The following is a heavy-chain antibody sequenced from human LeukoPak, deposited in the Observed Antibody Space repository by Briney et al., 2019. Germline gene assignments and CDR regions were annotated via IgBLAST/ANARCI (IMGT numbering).Heavy chain of an antibody. CDR2: IDWDNDK. V-gene: IGHV2-70*11. J-gene: IGHJ4*02. CDR1: GFSLSTGGMC. CDR3: ARGYYDTSAYIDY. D-gene: IGHD3-22*01. Sequence: SGPALVKPTQTLTLTCTFSGFSLSTGGMCVSWIRQPPGKALEWLARIDWDNDKYYSTSLKTRLTISKDTSKNQVVLTMTNMDPVDTATYYCARGYYDTSAYIDYWGQGTPVTVSS.